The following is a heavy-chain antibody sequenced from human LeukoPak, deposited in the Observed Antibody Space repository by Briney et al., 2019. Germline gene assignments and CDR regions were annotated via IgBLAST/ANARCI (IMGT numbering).Heavy chain of an antibody. CDR3: ARDQAGYYDFWSGYHDY. CDR2: ISSSGSTI. Sequence: PGGSLRLSCAASGFTFSDYYMSWIRQARGKGMEWVSYISSSGSTIYYADSVKGRFTISRDNAKNSLYLQMNSLRAEDTAVYYCARDQAGYYDFWSGYHDYWGQGTLVTVSS. V-gene: IGHV3-11*04. D-gene: IGHD3-3*01. J-gene: IGHJ4*02. CDR1: GFTFSDYY.